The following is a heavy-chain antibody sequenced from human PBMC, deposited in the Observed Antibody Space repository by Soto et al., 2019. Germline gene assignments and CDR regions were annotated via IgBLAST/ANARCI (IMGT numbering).Heavy chain of an antibody. J-gene: IGHJ4*02. V-gene: IGHV3-30*18. Sequence: GGSLRLSCAASGFTFSSYGMHWVRQAPCKGLEWVAVISYDGSNKYYEDSVKGRFTISRDSSKNTLYLQMNSLRTEDTAVYYCAKERAAAKYRVLGYWGQGTLVTGYS. CDR2: ISYDGSNK. CDR1: GFTFSSYG. CDR3: AKERAAAKYRVLGY. D-gene: IGHD6-13*01.